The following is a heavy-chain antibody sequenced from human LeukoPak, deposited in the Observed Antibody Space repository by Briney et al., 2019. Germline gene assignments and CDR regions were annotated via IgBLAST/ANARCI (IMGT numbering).Heavy chain of an antibody. CDR2: IKSNTDGGTT. CDR1: GSIFSNAW. CDR3: ATGVVGA. Sequence: GGSLRLSCAASGSIFSNAWMTWVRQAPGRGLEWVGHIKSNTDGGTTDYAAPVRDRFIISREDSEKTVFLQMNSLTSEDTAVYYCATGVVGAWGQGTLVTVSS. D-gene: IGHD1-26*01. J-gene: IGHJ4*02. V-gene: IGHV3-15*01.